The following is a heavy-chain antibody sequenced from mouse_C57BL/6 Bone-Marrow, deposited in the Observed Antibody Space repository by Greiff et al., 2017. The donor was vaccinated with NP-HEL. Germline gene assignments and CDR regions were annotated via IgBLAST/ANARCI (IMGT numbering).Heavy chain of an antibody. J-gene: IGHJ4*01. CDR2: IYPRSGNT. CDR1: GYTFTSYG. D-gene: IGHD5-5*01. Sequence: QVHVKQSGAELARPGASVKLSCKASGYTFTSYGISWVKQRTGQGLEWIGEIYPRSGNTYYNEKFKGKATLTADKSSSTAYMKLRSLTSEDTAVYYCARPRLPLNYAMDYWGQGTSVTVSS. V-gene: IGHV1-81*01. CDR3: ARPRLPLNYAMDY.